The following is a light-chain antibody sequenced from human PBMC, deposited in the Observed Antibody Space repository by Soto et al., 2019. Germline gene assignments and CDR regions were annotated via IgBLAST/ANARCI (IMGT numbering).Light chain of an antibody. V-gene: IGKV1-5*03. CDR1: QTISSW. CDR2: KAS. Sequence: DIQMTQSPSTLSGSVGDRVTITCLASQTISSWLAWYQQKPGKAPKLLIYKASTLKSGVPSRFSGSGSGTEFTLTISSLEPEDFAVYYCHQRQYWPPITFGQGTRLEIK. CDR3: HQRQYWPPIT. J-gene: IGKJ5*01.